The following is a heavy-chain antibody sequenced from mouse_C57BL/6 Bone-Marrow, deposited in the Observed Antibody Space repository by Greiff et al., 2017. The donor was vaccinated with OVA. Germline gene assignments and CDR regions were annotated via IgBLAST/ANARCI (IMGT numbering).Heavy chain of an antibody. CDR3: ARGGDGSTGDWYFDV. CDR1: GYTFTNYW. V-gene: IGHV1-63*01. Sequence: QVQLQQSGAELVRPGTSVKMSCKASGYTFTNYWIGWAKQRPGHGLEWIGDIYPGGGYTNYNEKFKGKATLTADKSSSTAYMQFSSLTSEDSAIYYSARGGDGSTGDWYFDVWGTGTTVTVSS. J-gene: IGHJ1*03. D-gene: IGHD1-1*01. CDR2: IYPGGGYT.